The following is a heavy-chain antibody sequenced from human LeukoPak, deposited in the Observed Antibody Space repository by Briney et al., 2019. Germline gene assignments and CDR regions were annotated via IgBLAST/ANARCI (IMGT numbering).Heavy chain of an antibody. V-gene: IGHV3-11*01. CDR2: IRSSGSTI. CDR3: AGAMTTVVNPPGY. D-gene: IGHD4-23*01. Sequence: GGSLRLSCAASGFTLSDYYMSWIRQAPGKELEWVSYIRSSGSTIYYADSVKGRFTISRDNAKNSLYLQMNSLRAEDTAVYYCAGAMTTVVNPPGYWGQGNLVTVSS. J-gene: IGHJ4*02. CDR1: GFTLSDYY.